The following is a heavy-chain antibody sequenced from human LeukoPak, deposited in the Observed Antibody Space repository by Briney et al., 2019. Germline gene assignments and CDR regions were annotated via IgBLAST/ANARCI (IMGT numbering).Heavy chain of an antibody. D-gene: IGHD3-9*01. J-gene: IGHJ5*02. V-gene: IGHV4-34*01. Sequence: SETLSLTCAVYGGSFSGYYWSWIRQPPGKGLEWIGEINHSGSTNYNPSLKSRVTISVDTSKNQFSLKLSSVTAADTAVYYCARGGSRLRYYGNWFDPWGQGTLVTVSS. CDR3: ARGGSRLRYYGNWFDP. CDR2: INHSGST. CDR1: GGSFSGYY.